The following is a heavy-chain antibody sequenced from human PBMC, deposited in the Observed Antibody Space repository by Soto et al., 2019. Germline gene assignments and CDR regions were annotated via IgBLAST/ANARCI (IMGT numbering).Heavy chain of an antibody. CDR1: GGTFSSYT. CDR2: IIPILGIA. V-gene: IGHV1-69*04. Sequence: SVKVSCKASGGTFSSYTISWVRQAPGQGLEWMGRIIPILGIANYAQKFQGRVTITADKSTSTAYMELSSLRSEDTAVYYCAREGYGDFYFLDYWGQGTLVTVSS. CDR3: AREGYGDFYFLDY. J-gene: IGHJ4*02. D-gene: IGHD4-17*01.